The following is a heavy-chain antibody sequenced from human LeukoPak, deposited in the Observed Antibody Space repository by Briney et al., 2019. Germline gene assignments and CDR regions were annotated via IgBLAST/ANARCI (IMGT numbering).Heavy chain of an antibody. V-gene: IGHV3-53*01. CDR1: GFTFSHFW. J-gene: IGHJ4*02. Sequence: GGSLRLSCAASGFTFSHFWMSWVRQAPGKGLERVSVIYSGGSTYYADSVKGRFTISRDNSKNTLYLQMNSLRAEDTAVYYCARLAYSSGWYDYWGQGTLVTVSS. D-gene: IGHD6-19*01. CDR3: ARLAYSSGWYDY. CDR2: IYSGGST.